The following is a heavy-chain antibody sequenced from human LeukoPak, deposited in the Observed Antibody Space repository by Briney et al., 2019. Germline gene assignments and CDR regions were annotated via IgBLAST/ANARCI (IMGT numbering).Heavy chain of an antibody. D-gene: IGHD3-3*01. Sequence: SQTLSLTCAISGDSFSSNSAAWHWVRQSPSRGLEWLGRTFHRSKWYNDYAVFVKSRITINPDTSKNQFSLQLNSVTPEDTAVYYCTRETSLRYYDFWSGCDYWGQGTLVTVYS. CDR1: GDSFSSNSAA. J-gene: IGHJ4*02. CDR2: TFHRSKWYN. CDR3: TRETSLRYYDFWSGCDY. V-gene: IGHV6-1*01.